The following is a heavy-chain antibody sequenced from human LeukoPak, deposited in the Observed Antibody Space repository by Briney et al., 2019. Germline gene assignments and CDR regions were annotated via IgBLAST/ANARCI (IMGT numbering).Heavy chain of an antibody. CDR2: IYYSGST. D-gene: IGHD3-10*01. Sequence: PSETLSLTCTVSGGSISSYHWSWIRQPPGKGLEWIGYIYYSGSTNYNPSLKSRVTISVDTSKNQFSLKLSSVTAADTAVYYCAREAVRGLYYGMDVWGQGTTVTVSS. V-gene: IGHV4-59*01. CDR3: AREAVRGLYYGMDV. CDR1: GGSISSYH. J-gene: IGHJ6*02.